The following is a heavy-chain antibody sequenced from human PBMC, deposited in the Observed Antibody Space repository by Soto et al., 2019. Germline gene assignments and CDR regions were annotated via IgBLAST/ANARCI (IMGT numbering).Heavy chain of an antibody. V-gene: IGHV3-30*03. Sequence: QVQLVESGGGVVQPGRSLRLSCAASGFPVTTYGMHWVREGPGTGLELVAVISYDGSNKYYAYSVKGRFTISRDNSRNTLYMKMNSLRPEDTALYYCVGGQYYFDSRGQGSLVTFSS. CDR2: ISYDGSNK. D-gene: IGHD3-10*01. J-gene: IGHJ4*02. CDR1: GFPVTTYG. CDR3: VGGQYYFDS.